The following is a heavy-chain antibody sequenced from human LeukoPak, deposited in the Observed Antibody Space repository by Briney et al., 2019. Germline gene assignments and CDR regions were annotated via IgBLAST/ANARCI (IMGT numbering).Heavy chain of an antibody. V-gene: IGHV3-23*01. Sequence: GGSLRLSCVAYGFTFSNFAMSWVRQAPGKGLEWVSLIIGSSGDTFYADSVKGRFSISRDNSKNRLYLQVNSLRAEDTALYYCAKGAYDYIEMGYFDQWGQGTLVTVSS. CDR3: AKGAYDYIEMGYFDQ. CDR1: GFTFSNFA. D-gene: IGHD5-12*01. J-gene: IGHJ4*02. CDR2: IIGSSGDT.